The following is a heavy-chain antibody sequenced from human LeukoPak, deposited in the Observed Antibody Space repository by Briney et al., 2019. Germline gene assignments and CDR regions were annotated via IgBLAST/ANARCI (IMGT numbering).Heavy chain of an antibody. V-gene: IGHV1-69*13. CDR2: IIPIFGTA. CDR1: GGTFSSYA. Sequence: SVNVSCKASGGTFSSYAISWVRQAPGQGLEWMGGIIPIFGTANYAQKFQGRVTITADESTSTAYMELSSLRSEDTAVYYCARGGHYDILTGYSSQRNYFDYWGQGTLVTVSS. J-gene: IGHJ4*02. D-gene: IGHD3-9*01. CDR3: ARGGHYDILTGYSSQRNYFDY.